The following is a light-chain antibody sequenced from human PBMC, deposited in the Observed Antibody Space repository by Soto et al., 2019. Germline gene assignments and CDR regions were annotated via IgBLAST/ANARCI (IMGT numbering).Light chain of an antibody. CDR3: QQYGRFPLT. V-gene: IGKV3-20*01. J-gene: IGKJ4*01. Sequence: EIVLTQSPGTLSLSPGERATLSCRASQSVISTYIAWYQQKPGQAPRLLIYGASSRATGIPDRFSGSGSGTDFTLTISRLEPEDFAVYYCQQYGRFPLTFGGGTKVEIK. CDR1: QSVISTY. CDR2: GAS.